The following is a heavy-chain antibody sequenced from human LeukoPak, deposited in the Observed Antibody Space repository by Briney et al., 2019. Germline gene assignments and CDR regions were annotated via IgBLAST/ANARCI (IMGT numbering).Heavy chain of an antibody. CDR2: INWNGGST. CDR3: AREYDFWSGKSDHFDY. V-gene: IGHV3-20*04. D-gene: IGHD3-3*01. J-gene: IGHJ4*02. CDR1: GFTFDDYG. Sequence: GGSLRLSCAASGFTFDDYGMTWVRQAPGKGLEWVSGINWNGGSTAYADSVKGRFTISRDNAKNSLYLQMNSLRAEDTAVYYCAREYDFWSGKSDHFDYWGQGTLVTVSS.